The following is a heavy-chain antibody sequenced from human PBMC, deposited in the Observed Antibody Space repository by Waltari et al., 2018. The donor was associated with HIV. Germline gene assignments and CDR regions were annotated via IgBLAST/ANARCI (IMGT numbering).Heavy chain of an antibody. Sequence: QVPLVQPGAEVKKPGASVKVSCKVSGYTLSELHMPSVRQAPGKGLEWMGGFDPEQGKTIYAQNFQGRVTMTEDAATDTAYMELSSLRSEDTAVYYCTTEGLYCSGGTCYSRFDPWGQGTLVTVSS. CDR2: FDPEQGKT. D-gene: IGHD2-15*01. CDR1: GYTLSELH. J-gene: IGHJ5*02. CDR3: TTEGLYCSGGTCYSRFDP. V-gene: IGHV1-24*01.